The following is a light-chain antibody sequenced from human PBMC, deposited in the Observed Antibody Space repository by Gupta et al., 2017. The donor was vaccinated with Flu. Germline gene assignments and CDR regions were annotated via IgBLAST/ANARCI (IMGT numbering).Light chain of an antibody. J-gene: IGLJ3*02. CDR3: QSYDHSNPWV. CDR2: EDT. Sequence: MLTQPHSVSASPGKTVTISCTRSSGSIASNYVQWYQQRPGSAPTTVIYEDTQRPSGVPDRFSGSIDRSSNSASLTISGLKTEDEADYYCQSYDHSNPWVFGGGTKLTIL. CDR1: SGSIASNY. V-gene: IGLV6-57*03.